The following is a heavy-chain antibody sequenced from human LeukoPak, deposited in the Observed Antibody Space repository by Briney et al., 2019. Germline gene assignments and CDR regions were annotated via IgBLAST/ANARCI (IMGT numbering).Heavy chain of an antibody. J-gene: IGHJ5*02. Sequence: SVKVSCKVSGHTLAELPMSWVRQAPGQGLEWMGGIIPIFGTANYAQKFQGRVTITADESTSTAYMELSSLRSEDTAVYYCASETYDFRFDPWGQGTLVTVSS. CDR3: ASETYDFRFDP. D-gene: IGHD3-3*01. CDR1: GHTLAELP. CDR2: IIPIFGTA. V-gene: IGHV1-69*13.